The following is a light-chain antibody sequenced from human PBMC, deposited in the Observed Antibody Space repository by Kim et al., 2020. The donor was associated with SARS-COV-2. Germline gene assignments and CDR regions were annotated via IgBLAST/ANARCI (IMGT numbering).Light chain of an antibody. CDR2: DAS. CDR3: QQYNKWPRT. V-gene: IGKV3-15*01. J-gene: IGKJ1*01. CDR1: QSVSSN. Sequence: VSPGERATLSCTASQSVSSNLAWYQQKPGQAPRLLISDASTTATGIPARFSASGSGTDFTLTISSLQSEDFAVYYCQQYNKWPRTFGQGTKVDI.